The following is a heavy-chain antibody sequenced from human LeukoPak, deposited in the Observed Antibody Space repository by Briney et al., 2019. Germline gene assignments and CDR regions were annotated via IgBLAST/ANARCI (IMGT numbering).Heavy chain of an antibody. D-gene: IGHD3-16*01. Sequence: GGSLRLSCAASGFTFSSFAMNWVRQAPGKGLEWVSTMSGDATSTYYADSVKGRFTVSRDNAKNTLYLQMNSLRAEDTAMYYCARDGGGLSLWGQGTLVTVSS. V-gene: IGHV3-23*01. CDR1: GFTFSSFA. CDR3: ARDGGGLSL. J-gene: IGHJ4*02. CDR2: MSGDATST.